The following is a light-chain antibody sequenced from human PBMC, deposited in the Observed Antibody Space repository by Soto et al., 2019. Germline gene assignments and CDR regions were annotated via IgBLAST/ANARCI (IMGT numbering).Light chain of an antibody. V-gene: IGKV3-20*01. CDR1: QSVSSSY. Sequence: EIVLTQSPGTLSLSPGERATLSCSASQSVSSSYLAWYQQKPGQAPRLLIYGASSRATGIPDRSSGSGSGTDFTLTISRLEPEDFAVYYCQQYGSSPPTFGQGTKVDIK. CDR3: QQYGSSPPT. CDR2: GAS. J-gene: IGKJ1*01.